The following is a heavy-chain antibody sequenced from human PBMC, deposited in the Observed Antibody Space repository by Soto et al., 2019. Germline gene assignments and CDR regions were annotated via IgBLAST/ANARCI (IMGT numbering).Heavy chain of an antibody. V-gene: IGHV3-53*01. J-gene: IGHJ6*02. CDR1: GFTVSSTY. Sequence: GGSLRLSCAASGFTVSSTYMSWVRQAPGKGLEWISVFYIGDHIKYDDSVKGRFTIARDNSRNILFLHMNSLRYEDTAVYYCVRDIQGHFGTNVWGPGTTVTVSS. CDR2: FYIGDHI. CDR3: VRDIQGHFGTNV.